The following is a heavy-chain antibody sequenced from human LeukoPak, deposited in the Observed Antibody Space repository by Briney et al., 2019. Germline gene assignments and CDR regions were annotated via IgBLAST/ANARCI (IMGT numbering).Heavy chain of an antibody. J-gene: IGHJ4*02. D-gene: IGHD4-23*01. CDR1: GYTFTSYG. Sequence: SVKVSCKASGYTFTSYGISWVRQAPGQGLEWMGRIIPIFGIANYAQKFQGRVTITADKSTSTAYMELSSLRSEDTAVYYCARGRSYGGNSHFDYWGQGTLVTVSS. CDR3: ARGRSYGGNSHFDY. CDR2: IIPIFGIA. V-gene: IGHV1-69*04.